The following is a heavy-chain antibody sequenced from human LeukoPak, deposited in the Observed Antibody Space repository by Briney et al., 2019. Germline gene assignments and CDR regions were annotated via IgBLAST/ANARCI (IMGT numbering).Heavy chain of an antibody. CDR3: ARDRLPAAGHYYYYFGMDG. J-gene: IGHJ6*02. V-gene: IGHV1-2*02. Sequence: ASVQVTCQACGCTFTGYYMDWVGQATGKGLEWMGWINPSSGGTNYARKFQGRVTMNRDTSISTAYMELSGLRDDDTAVYYFARDRLPAAGHYYYYFGMDGLGQRSTVTDSS. CDR1: GCTFTGYY. CDR2: INPSSGGT. D-gene: IGHD6-13*01.